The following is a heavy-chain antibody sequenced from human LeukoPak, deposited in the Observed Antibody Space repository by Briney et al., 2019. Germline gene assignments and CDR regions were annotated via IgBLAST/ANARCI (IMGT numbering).Heavy chain of an antibody. CDR1: GGSISRYY. V-gene: IGHV4-59*01. Sequence: SETLSLTCNVSGGSISRYYWSWIRQPPGKGLEWIGDIYYSGSTNYNPSLKSRVTISVDSSKNQFSLKLSSVNAADTAVYYCARDPYYYYGMDVWGQGTTVTVSS. CDR3: ARDPYYYYGMDV. J-gene: IGHJ6*02. CDR2: IYYSGST.